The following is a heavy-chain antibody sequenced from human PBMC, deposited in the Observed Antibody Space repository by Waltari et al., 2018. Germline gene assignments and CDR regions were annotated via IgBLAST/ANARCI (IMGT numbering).Heavy chain of an antibody. CDR1: GHSVNNDFY. CDR3: AEEGNTTAGLFDS. CDR2: IYHTGST. Sequence: QVQLRESGPGLVRSSETLSLTCTVSGHSVNNDFYWAWIRQSPRGGLEWIASIYHTGSTHNNSSLKSRVSISTDMSTKQFFLTLTHLTAADTAVYYCAEEGNTTAGLFDSWGQGTLVTVSS. D-gene: IGHD6-25*01. V-gene: IGHV4-38-2*02. J-gene: IGHJ4*02.